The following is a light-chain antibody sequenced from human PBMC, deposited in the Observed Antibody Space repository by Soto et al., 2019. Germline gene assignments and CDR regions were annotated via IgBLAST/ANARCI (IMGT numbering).Light chain of an antibody. V-gene: IGKV3-20*01. Sequence: EIVLTQSPGTLSLSPGERATLSCRASQSVSSSYLAWYQQKPGQAPRLLIYGASSRATGIPDRFSGSGSGTDFTLTIPRLEPEDFAVYYCQHYRTSFGGGTKMEIK. CDR1: QSVSSSY. J-gene: IGKJ4*01. CDR3: QHYRTS. CDR2: GAS.